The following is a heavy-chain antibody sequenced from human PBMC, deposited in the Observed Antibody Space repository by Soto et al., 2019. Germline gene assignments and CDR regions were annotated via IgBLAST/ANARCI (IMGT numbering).Heavy chain of an antibody. CDR1: GFTFSNAW. V-gene: IGHV3-15*07. Sequence: PGRSLRLSCAASGFTFSNAWINWVRQTPGKGLEWVGRVKSKTDGGTTDFAAPVKGRFAISGDDSKNMVYLEMNSLKTEDTAIYYCTTDSYNTSIIVRFDYWGHGTLVTVSS. D-gene: IGHD3-22*01. CDR3: TTDSYNTSIIVRFDY. CDR2: VKSKTDGGTT. J-gene: IGHJ4*01.